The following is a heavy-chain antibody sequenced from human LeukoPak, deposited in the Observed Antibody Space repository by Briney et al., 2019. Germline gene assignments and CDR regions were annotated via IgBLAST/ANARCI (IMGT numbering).Heavy chain of an antibody. CDR1: GFTFSNAW. V-gene: IGHV3-15*01. CDR3: AKAQGYYDC. Sequence: GGSLRLSCAASGFTFSNAWMSWVRQAPGKGLEWVGRIKSKTDGGTTDYAAPVKGRFTISRDTSKNTLYLQMNSLRAEDTAVYYCAKAQGYYDCWGQGTLVTVSS. D-gene: IGHD3-22*01. CDR2: IKSKTDGGTT. J-gene: IGHJ4*02.